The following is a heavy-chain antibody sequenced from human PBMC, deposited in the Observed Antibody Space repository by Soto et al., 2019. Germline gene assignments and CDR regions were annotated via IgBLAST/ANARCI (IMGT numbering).Heavy chain of an antibody. J-gene: IGHJ4*02. D-gene: IGHD3-10*01. CDR1: GGSIIITEHC. CDR3: VSPRNLWSDFDF. CDR2: IYYSGTT. V-gene: IGHV4-39*01. Sequence: SETMYLTCTASGGSIIITEHCFGWMRQPPGKRLEWIGTIYYSGTTYYNPSLESRVTISVDTSKNQFSLKVKSVTAADTAVYYCVSPRNLWSDFDFWGQGTLVTVSS.